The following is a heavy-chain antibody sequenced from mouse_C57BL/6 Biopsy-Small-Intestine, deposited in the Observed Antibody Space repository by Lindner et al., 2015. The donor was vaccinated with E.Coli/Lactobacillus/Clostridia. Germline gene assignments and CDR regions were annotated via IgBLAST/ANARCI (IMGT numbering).Heavy chain of an antibody. D-gene: IGHD2-2*01. V-gene: IGHV1-84*01. CDR3: ARMGRLLDY. J-gene: IGHJ4*01. Sequence: VQLQESGPEQVKPGASVKISCKASGYSFTDYYINWVKQRPGQGLEWIGWIYPGSGSSKYNEKFEGKATLTVDTSSSTVYMQLSSLTSEGSAVYFCARMGRLLDYWGQGASVTVSS. CDR1: GYSFTDYY. CDR2: IYPGSGSS.